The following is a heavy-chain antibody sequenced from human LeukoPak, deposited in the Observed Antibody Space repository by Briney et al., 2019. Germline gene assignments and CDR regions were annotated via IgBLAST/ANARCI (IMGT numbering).Heavy chain of an antibody. J-gene: IGHJ4*02. D-gene: IGHD2-21*02. CDR3: ARLGTAPFDY. CDR1: SDSMSSGDYD. Sequence: PSETLSLTCTVSSDSMSSGDYDWSSIRQPPGKGLEWIGYISYTGTTYYNPSLKSRVTISEDTSKNLFSLNLNPVTAADTAVYYCARLGTAPFDYWGQGTLVTVSS. V-gene: IGHV4-30-4*08. CDR2: ISYTGTT.